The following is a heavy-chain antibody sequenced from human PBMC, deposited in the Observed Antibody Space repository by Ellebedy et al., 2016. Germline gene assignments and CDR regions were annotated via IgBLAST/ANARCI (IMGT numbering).Heavy chain of an antibody. Sequence: GESLKISXAASGFTFSSYGMHWVRQAPGKGLEWVAVIWYDGSNKYYVDSVKGRYTISRDNAKNSVYLQMSSMRAEDTAVYYCARGMTRTEYWGQGTLGTVSS. CDR3: ARGMTRTEY. CDR2: IWYDGSNK. V-gene: IGHV3-33*01. D-gene: IGHD4-11*01. J-gene: IGHJ4*02. CDR1: GFTFSSYG.